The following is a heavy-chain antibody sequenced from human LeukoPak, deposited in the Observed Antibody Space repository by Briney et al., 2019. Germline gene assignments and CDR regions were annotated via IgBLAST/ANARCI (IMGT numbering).Heavy chain of an antibody. CDR3: AKNLDYYDSSGYQGY. CDR1: GFTFSSYA. V-gene: IGHV3-23*01. D-gene: IGHD3-22*01. Sequence: GGSLRLSCAASGFTFSSYAMSWVRQAPGKGLEWVSAISGSGGSTYYADSVKGRFTISGDNSKNTLYLQMNSLRAEDTAVYYCAKNLDYYDSSGYQGYWGQGTLVTVSS. CDR2: ISGSGGST. J-gene: IGHJ4*02.